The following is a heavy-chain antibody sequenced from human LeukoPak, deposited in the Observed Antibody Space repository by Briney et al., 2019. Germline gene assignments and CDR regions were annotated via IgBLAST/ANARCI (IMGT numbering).Heavy chain of an antibody. CDR3: ARHDYYYYMDV. CDR2: ISSSYI. V-gene: IGHV3-21*01. CDR1: GFTFSRYS. Sequence: KPGGSLRLSCAASGFTFSRYSMNWVRQAPGKGLEWVSSISSSYIYYADSVKGRFTISRDNAKNSLYLQMNSLRAEDTAVYYCARHDYYYYMDVWGKGTTVTVSS. J-gene: IGHJ6*03.